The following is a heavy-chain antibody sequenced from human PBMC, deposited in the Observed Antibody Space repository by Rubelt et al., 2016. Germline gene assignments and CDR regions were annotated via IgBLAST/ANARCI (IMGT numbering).Heavy chain of an antibody. CDR2: IYYSGST. CDR3: ARVVGKRMYNY. V-gene: IGHV4-59*12. Sequence: QVQLQESGPGLVKPSETLSLTCTVSGGSISSYYWSWIRQPPGKGLEWIGYIYYSGSTNYNPSLKGRVTISVDKSKNQFSLKLSSVTAADTAVYYCARVVGKRMYNYWGQGTLVTVSS. D-gene: IGHD1-14*01. CDR1: GGSISSYY. J-gene: IGHJ4*02.